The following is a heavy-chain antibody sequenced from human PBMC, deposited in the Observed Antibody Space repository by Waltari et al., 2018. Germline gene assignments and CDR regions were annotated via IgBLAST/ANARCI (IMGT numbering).Heavy chain of an antibody. D-gene: IGHD2-15*01. J-gene: IGHJ6*02. Sequence: QVQLVQSGAEVKKPGSSVKVSCKASGGTFSSYAISWVRQAPGQGLEWMGRIITSLDPANYAEKFQGRVTITAAESTSTAYMELSSLRSEDTAVYYCARVIGIVVVVAATDYGMDVWGQGTTVTVSS. CDR1: GGTFSSYA. V-gene: IGHV1-69*15. CDR2: IITSLDPA. CDR3: ARVIGIVVVVAATDYGMDV.